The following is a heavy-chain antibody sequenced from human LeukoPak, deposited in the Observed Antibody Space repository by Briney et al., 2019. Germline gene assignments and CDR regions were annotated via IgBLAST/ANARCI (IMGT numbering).Heavy chain of an antibody. Sequence: GGSLRLSCAASGFTFSSYAMSWVRQAPGKGLEWVANINQDGSEKNYLDSVKGRFIISRDNAKNSLYLQMTSLRADDTALYYCAAFSDWYNHFDSWGQGTLVTVSS. D-gene: IGHD6-19*01. J-gene: IGHJ4*02. CDR1: GFTFSSYA. V-gene: IGHV3-7*01. CDR2: INQDGSEK. CDR3: AAFSDWYNHFDS.